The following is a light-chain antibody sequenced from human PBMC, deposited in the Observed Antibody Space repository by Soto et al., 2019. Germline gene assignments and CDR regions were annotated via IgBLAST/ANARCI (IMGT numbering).Light chain of an antibody. CDR2: EVT. Sequence: ALSPPATVSGSPGQSNKISCTPTSSDVGGSKNASWYQQHPSIAPTPLVYEVTYRLSGVCNCFAGSWYGTTASLTVSGLQAEDEADYYCRSYTSSSTHVVFGSGTKGTVL. CDR1: SSDVGGSKN. CDR3: RSYTSSSTHVV. J-gene: IGLJ1*01. V-gene: IGLV2-14*01.